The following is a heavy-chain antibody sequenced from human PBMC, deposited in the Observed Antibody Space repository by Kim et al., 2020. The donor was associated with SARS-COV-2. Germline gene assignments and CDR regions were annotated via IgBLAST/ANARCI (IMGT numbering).Heavy chain of an antibody. Sequence: SETLSLTCSVSGGSISNSYCNWVRQPPGKGLEWIGYIYYTGNVNYNPSLQSRVTISLDTSKNQFSLNVRSATAADTAVYYCVTGLGWLPDSWGQGILVTVSS. J-gene: IGHJ4*02. V-gene: IGHV4-59*13. CDR3: VTGLGWLPDS. CDR1: GGSISNSY. CDR2: IYYTGNV. D-gene: IGHD5-12*01.